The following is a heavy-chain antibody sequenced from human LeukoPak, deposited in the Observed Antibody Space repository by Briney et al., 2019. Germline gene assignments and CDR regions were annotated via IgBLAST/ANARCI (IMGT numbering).Heavy chain of an antibody. J-gene: IGHJ4*02. CDR2: ISAHNGNT. V-gene: IGHV1-18*03. Sequence: ASVKVSCKASGYIFTSYGINWVRQAPGQGLEWMGWISAHNGNTNYAQKFQGRVTMTTDTSTSTAYMELRSLRSDDMAVYYCARWVPFCDYWGQGTLVTVSS. D-gene: IGHD3-3*02. CDR1: GYIFTSYG. CDR3: ARWVPFCDY.